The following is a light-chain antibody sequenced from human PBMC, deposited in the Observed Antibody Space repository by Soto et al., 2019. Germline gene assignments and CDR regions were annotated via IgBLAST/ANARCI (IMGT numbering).Light chain of an antibody. Sequence: DIVMTQSPDSLAVSLGERATINCKSSQSVLYSSNNKKYLAWYQQKPGQPPKLLIHWASTRKSGVPDRFSGGGSGAYFSVTISSLQDEDVVVYYCHEYYSPPLTFGGGTKVEIK. CDR2: WAS. J-gene: IGKJ4*01. CDR3: HEYYSPPLT. CDR1: QSVLYSSNNKKY. V-gene: IGKV4-1*01.